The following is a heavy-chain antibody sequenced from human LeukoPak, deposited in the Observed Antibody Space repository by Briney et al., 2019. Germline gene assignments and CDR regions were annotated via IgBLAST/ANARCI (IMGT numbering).Heavy chain of an antibody. CDR3: ARGVAGNYYHGMDV. CDR2: IYGGGDT. D-gene: IGHD6-19*01. J-gene: IGHJ6*02. V-gene: IGHV3-53*01. Sequence: GGSLRLSCGASGFTVSSNYMSWVRQAPGKGLEWVSVIYGGGDTYYADSVKGRFTISRDNSKNTLYFQMNSLRAEDTAVYYCARGVAGNYYHGMDVWGQGTTVTVSS. CDR1: GFTVSSNY.